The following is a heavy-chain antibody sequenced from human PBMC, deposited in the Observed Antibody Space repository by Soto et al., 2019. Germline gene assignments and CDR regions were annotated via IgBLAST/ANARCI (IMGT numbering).Heavy chain of an antibody. J-gene: IGHJ4*02. Sequence: ASVKVSCKASGGTFSSYAISWVRQAPGQGLEWMGGIIPIFGTANYAQKFQGRVTITADESTSTAYMELSSLRSEDTAVYYCARGGYFDSSNYLAYWGLGTLVTVSS. CDR3: ARGGYFDSSNYLAY. CDR1: GGTFSSYA. CDR2: IIPIFGTA. V-gene: IGHV1-69*13. D-gene: IGHD3-22*01.